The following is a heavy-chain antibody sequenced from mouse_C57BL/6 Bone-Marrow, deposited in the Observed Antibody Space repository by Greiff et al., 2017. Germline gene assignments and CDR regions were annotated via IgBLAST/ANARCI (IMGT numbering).Heavy chain of an antibody. CDR1: GFTFSSYG. D-gene: IGHD1-1*02. CDR3: ARHPQLWYYFDD. CDR2: ISSGGSYT. J-gene: IGHJ2*01. Sequence: EVHLVESGGDLVKPGGSLKLSCAASGFTFSSYGMSWVRQTPDKRLAWVATISSGGSYTYSPDSVQGRFTISRDNAKNTLYLQMSSLKSEDTAMYYCARHPQLWYYFDDWGQGTTLTVSS. V-gene: IGHV5-6*01.